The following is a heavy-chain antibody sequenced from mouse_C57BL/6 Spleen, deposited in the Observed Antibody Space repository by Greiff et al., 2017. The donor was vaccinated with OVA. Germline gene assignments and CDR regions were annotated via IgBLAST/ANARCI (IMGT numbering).Heavy chain of an antibody. J-gene: IGHJ4*01. Sequence: VQLQESGPGLVQPSQSLSITCTVSGFSLTSYGVHWVRQSPGKGLEWLGVIWSGGSTDYNAAFISRLSISKDNSKSQVFFKMNSLQADDTAIYYCARKGGFTTVVAAPMDYWGQGTSVTVSS. CDR2: IWSGGST. D-gene: IGHD1-1*01. CDR3: ARKGGFTTVVAAPMDY. CDR1: GFSLTSYG. V-gene: IGHV2-2*01.